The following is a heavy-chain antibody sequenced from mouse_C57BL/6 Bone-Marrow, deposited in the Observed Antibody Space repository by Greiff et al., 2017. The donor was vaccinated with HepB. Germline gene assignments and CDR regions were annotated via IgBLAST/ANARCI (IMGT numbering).Heavy chain of an antibody. CDR1: GYSFTGYY. Sequence: VQLQQSGPELVKPGASVKISCKASGYSFTGYYMNWVKQSPEKSLEWIGEINPSTGGTTYNQKFKAKATLTVDKSSSTAYMQLKRLTSEDSAVYYCRYYGSSYEYFDVWGTGTTVTVSS. V-gene: IGHV1-42*01. D-gene: IGHD1-1*01. J-gene: IGHJ1*03. CDR3: RYYGSSYEYFDV. CDR2: INPSTGGT.